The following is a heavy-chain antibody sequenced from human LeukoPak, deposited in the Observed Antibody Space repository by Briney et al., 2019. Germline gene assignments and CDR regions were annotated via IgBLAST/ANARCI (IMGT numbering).Heavy chain of an antibody. CDR1: GGTFSGYA. J-gene: IGHJ4*02. CDR3: AREWEHDSSGYYYAY. Sequence: GASVKVSCKASGGTFSGYAISWVRQAPGQGLEWMGGIIPMFGTTNYAQKFQGRVTSIADESTSTAYMELSSLRSDDTAVYYCAREWEHDSSGYYYAYWGQGTLVTVSS. CDR2: IIPMFGTT. V-gene: IGHV1-69*13. D-gene: IGHD3-22*01.